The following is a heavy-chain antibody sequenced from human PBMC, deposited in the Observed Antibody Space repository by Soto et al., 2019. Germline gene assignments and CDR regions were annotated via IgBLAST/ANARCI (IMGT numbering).Heavy chain of an antibody. J-gene: IGHJ4*02. Sequence: QLVESGGVVVQPGRSLRLSCAASGFTFSSYSIHWVRQAPGKGLQWVALISSDGSKKHYADSVKGRFTISRDNSKNVVSLQMNSLRDEDTAVYFCAGLAYYFDLWGQGTLVTVSS. CDR2: ISSDGSKK. CDR1: GFTFSSYS. V-gene: IGHV3-30-3*01. CDR3: AGLAYYFDL.